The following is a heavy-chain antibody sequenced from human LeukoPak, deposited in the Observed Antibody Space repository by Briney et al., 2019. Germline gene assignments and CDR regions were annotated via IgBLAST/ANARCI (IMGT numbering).Heavy chain of an antibody. V-gene: IGHV3-30-3*01. CDR1: GFTFSSYA. CDR2: ISYDGSNK. CDR3: ASIAVAGTGN. Sequence: PGGSLRLSCAASGFTFSSYAMHWVRQAPGKGLEWVAVISYDGSNKYYADSVKGRFTIPRDNSKNTLYLQMNSLRAEDTAVYYCASIAVAGTGNWGQGTLVTVSS. D-gene: IGHD6-19*01. J-gene: IGHJ4*02.